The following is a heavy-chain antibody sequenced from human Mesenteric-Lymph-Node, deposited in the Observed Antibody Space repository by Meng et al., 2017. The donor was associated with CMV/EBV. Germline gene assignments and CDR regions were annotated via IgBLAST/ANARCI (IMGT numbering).Heavy chain of an antibody. D-gene: IGHD6-19*01. J-gene: IGHJ4*02. V-gene: IGHV3-30*04. CDR2: ISYDATNK. Sequence: GESLKISCAASGFTFSSHAMHWVRQAPGKGLEWVAVISYDATNKYYADSVKGRFTISRGNSKNTLYLQLNSLRAGDTAVYYCARVGVTYSSGWYGPRLDYWGRGTLVTVSS. CDR1: GFTFSSHA. CDR3: ARVGVTYSSGWYGPRLDY.